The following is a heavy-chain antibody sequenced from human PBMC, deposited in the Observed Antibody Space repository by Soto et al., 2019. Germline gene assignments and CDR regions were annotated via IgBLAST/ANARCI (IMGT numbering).Heavy chain of an antibody. CDR1: GGSISSSSYY. CDR2: IYYSGST. J-gene: IGHJ5*02. V-gene: IGHV4-61*05. Sequence: ETLSLTCTVSGGSISSSSYYWGWIRQPPGKGLEWIGYIYYSGSTNYNPSLKSRVTISVDTSKNQFSLKLSSVTAADTAVYYCARSPTAMEDNWFDPWGQGTLVTLSS. CDR3: ARSPTAMEDNWFDP. D-gene: IGHD5-18*01.